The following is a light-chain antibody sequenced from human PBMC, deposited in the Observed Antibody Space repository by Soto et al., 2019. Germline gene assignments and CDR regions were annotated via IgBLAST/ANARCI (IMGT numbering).Light chain of an antibody. Sequence: DIPMTQSPSTLSASVGDRVTITCRASQSISSWLAWYQQKPWKAPKLLIYDASSLESGVPSRFSGSGSGTEFTLTISSLQPDDFATYYCQQYNSYPWTFGQGTKVEIK. CDR2: DAS. V-gene: IGKV1-5*01. J-gene: IGKJ1*01. CDR1: QSISSW. CDR3: QQYNSYPWT.